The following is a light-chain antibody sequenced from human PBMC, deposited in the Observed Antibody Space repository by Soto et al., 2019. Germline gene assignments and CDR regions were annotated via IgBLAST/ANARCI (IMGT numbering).Light chain of an antibody. J-gene: IGKJ3*01. V-gene: IGKV1-9*01. CDR2: AAS. CDR3: QQLNSYLLFT. Sequence: DIQLTQSPSFLSASVGDRVTITCRASQGIRSYLAWYQQKPGKAPKLLIYAASTLQSGVPSRFSGSGSGTEFTLTISSLQPEDFANYYCQQLNSYLLFTFGPGTKVDIK. CDR1: QGIRSY.